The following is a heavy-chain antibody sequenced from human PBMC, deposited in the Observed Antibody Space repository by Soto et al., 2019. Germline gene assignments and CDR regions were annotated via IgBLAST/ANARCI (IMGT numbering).Heavy chain of an antibody. V-gene: IGHV4-34*01. CDR1: GESFSGYY. CDR2: IDHSGST. CDR3: ARRLDYVVY. Sequence: PSETLSLTCAVYGESFSGYYWNWIRQPPGKGLEWIGEIDHSGSTNYNPSPKSRVTISVKTSKNQFSLKLSSVTAADTAVYYCARRLDYVVYCGQGTLVTVSA. J-gene: IGHJ4*02. D-gene: IGHD3-9*01.